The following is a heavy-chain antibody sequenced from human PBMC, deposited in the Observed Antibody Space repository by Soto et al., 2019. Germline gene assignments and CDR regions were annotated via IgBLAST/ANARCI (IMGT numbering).Heavy chain of an antibody. CDR1: GGYISSGGSS. CDR3: ARGAVVNCDS. D-gene: IGHD3-22*01. Sequence: QLQLQESGSGLVKPSQTLSLTCAVSGGYISSGGSSWTWIRQPPGKGLEWIGYIYHSGSTYYNPSLQSRVTRSVDRSKNQFSLKLTSVTAADTAVYYCARGAVVNCDSWGQGTLVTVSS. V-gene: IGHV4-30-2*01. CDR2: IYHSGST. J-gene: IGHJ4*02.